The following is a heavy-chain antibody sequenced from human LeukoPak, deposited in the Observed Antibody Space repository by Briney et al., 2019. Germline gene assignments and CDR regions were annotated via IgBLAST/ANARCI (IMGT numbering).Heavy chain of an antibody. CDR1: GFIFRIYG. V-gene: IGHV3-33*01. J-gene: IGHJ4*02. CDR3: ARDGNYSDNTGWDFDN. CDR2: IWSDRSRK. Sequence: PGGSLTLSCAASGFIFRIYGMHWVPHAPGKAGVWVAVIWSDRSRKYYTDSVKGRFTISRDNTKNTLYLQVNTLRAEHRVVYYCARDGNYSDNTGWDFDNWGQGALVTVSS. D-gene: IGHD1-26*01.